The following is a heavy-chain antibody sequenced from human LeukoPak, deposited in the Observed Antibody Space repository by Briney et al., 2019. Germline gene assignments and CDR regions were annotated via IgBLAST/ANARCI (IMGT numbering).Heavy chain of an antibody. J-gene: IGHJ4*02. V-gene: IGHV7-4-1*02. Sequence: ASVKVSCKASGYTFTSYAMNWVRQAPGQGLEWMGWINTNTGNPTYAQGFTGRFVFSLDTSVSTAYLQISSLKAEDTAVYYCARSAPPSWGIAAADNPEPLDYWGQGTLVTVSS. CDR2: INTNTGNP. D-gene: IGHD6-13*01. CDR1: GYTFTSYA. CDR3: ARSAPPSWGIAAADNPEPLDY.